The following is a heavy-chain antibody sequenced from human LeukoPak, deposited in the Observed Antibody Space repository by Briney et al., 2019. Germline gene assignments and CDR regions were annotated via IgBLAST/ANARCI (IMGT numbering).Heavy chain of an antibody. CDR3: ARGRGSSWGYYYYYYMDV. V-gene: IGHV4-34*01. J-gene: IGHJ6*03. Sequence: PSETLSLTCAVYGGSFSGYYWSWIRQPPGKGLEWIGEINHSGSTNYNPSLKSRVTISVDTSKNQFSLKLSSVTAADTAVYYCARGRGSSWGYYYYYYMDVWGKGTTVTVSS. CDR2: INHSGST. D-gene: IGHD6-13*01. CDR1: GGSFSGYY.